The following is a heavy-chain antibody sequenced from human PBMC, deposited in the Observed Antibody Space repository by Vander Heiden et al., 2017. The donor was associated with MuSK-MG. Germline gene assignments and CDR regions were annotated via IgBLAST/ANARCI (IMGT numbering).Heavy chain of an antibody. CDR2: MSHTGDT. CDR3: ARHRGSAWFGGSRFFFEY. Sequence: QVQLEESGPGLVNPSETLSLTCTVSGGSNTSSTSFYWGWIRQPPGKGLEWIGSMSHTGDTHYIPSLRSRVTISVDTSKNQFSLKLRSLTAADTAVYYCARHRGSAWFGGSRFFFEYWGQGTPGTVSS. J-gene: IGHJ4*02. CDR1: GGSNTSSTSFY. V-gene: IGHV4-39*01. D-gene: IGHD6-19*01.